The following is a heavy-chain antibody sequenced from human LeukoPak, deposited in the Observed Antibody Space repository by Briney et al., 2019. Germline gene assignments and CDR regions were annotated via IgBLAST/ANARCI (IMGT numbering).Heavy chain of an antibody. CDR2: ISYDGSDK. V-gene: IGHV3-30*04. Sequence: GGSLRLSCAASGFTFSSYAMHWVRQAPGKGLEWVAVISYDGSDKYYADSVKGRFTISRDNSKNTLYLQMNSLRAEDTAVYYCARGRGSGSYYNSPGGFDPWGQGTLVTVSP. D-gene: IGHD3-10*01. CDR3: ARGRGSGSYYNSPGGFDP. CDR1: GFTFSSYA. J-gene: IGHJ5*02.